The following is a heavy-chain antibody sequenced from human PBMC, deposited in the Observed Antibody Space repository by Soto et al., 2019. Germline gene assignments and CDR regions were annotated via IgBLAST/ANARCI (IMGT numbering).Heavy chain of an antibody. J-gene: IGHJ6*02. CDR1: GYSFTSYW. D-gene: IGHD3-10*01. V-gene: IGHV5-51*01. CDR2: IYPGDSDT. Sequence: GESLKISCKGSGYSFTSYWIGWVRQMPGKGLEWMGIIYPGDSDTRYSPSFQGQVTISADKSISTAYLQWSSLKASDTAMYYCARTAYYYGSGIPNYYYYGMDVWGQGTTVTVSS. CDR3: ARTAYYYGSGIPNYYYYGMDV.